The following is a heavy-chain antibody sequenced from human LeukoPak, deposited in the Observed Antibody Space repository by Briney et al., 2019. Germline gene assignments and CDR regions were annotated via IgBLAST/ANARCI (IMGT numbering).Heavy chain of an antibody. CDR3: ARSPAIRYCSGGSCCLFDY. V-gene: IGHV1-2*02. J-gene: IGHJ4*02. CDR2: INPNSGGT. Sequence: ASVKVSCKASGYTFTGYYMHWVRQAPGQGLEWMGWINPNSGGTNYAQKFQGRVTMTRDTSISTAYMELSRLRSDDTAVYYCARSPAIRYCSGGSCCLFDYWGQGTLVIVSS. CDR1: GYTFTGYY. D-gene: IGHD2-15*01.